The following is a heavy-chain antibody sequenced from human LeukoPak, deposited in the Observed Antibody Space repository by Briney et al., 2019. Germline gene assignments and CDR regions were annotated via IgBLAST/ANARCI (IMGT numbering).Heavy chain of an antibody. CDR3: AREFTIFGAFDI. CDR2: IYTSGST. Sequence: SETLSLTCTVSGGSISSGSYYWSWIRQPAGKGLEWIGRIYTSGSTNYNPSLKSRVTISVDTSKNQFSLKLSSVTAADTAVYYCAREFTIFGAFDIWGQGTMVTVSS. CDR1: GGSISSGSYY. D-gene: IGHD3-3*01. V-gene: IGHV4-61*02. J-gene: IGHJ3*02.